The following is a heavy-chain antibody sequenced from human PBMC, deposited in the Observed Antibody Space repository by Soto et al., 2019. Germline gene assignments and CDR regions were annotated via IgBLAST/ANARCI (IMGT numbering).Heavy chain of an antibody. J-gene: IGHJ6*02. CDR3: ARSTTRGTRDGMDV. CDR1: GGSISSGGYY. V-gene: IGHV4-31*03. D-gene: IGHD1-1*01. CDR2: IYYSGST. Sequence: NPSETLSLTCTVSGGSISSGGYYWSWIRQHPGKGLEWIGYIYYSGSTYYNPSLKSRVTISVDTSKNQFSLKLSSVTAADTAVYYCARSTTRGTRDGMDVWGQGTPVTVSS.